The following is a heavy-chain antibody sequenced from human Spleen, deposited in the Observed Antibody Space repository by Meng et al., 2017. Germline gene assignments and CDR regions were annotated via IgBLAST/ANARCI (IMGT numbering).Heavy chain of an antibody. Sequence: QVVHKGGAGGLLKPSETLSLTGVVSGGSFSNYYWSWIRQPPGKGLEWIGEINHSGSTNYNPSLESRATISVDTSQNNLSLKLSSVTAADSAVYYCARGPTTMAHDFDYWGQGTLVTVSS. CDR2: INHSGST. V-gene: IGHV4-34*02. CDR1: GGSFSNYY. CDR3: ARGPTTMAHDFDY. J-gene: IGHJ4*02. D-gene: IGHD4-11*01.